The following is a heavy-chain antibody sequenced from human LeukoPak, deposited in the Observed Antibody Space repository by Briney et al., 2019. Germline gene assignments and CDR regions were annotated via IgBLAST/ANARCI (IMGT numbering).Heavy chain of an antibody. CDR2: IYDSGST. D-gene: IGHD3-22*01. J-gene: IGHJ4*02. CDR3: AIDSSGYYASFDY. V-gene: IGHV4-39*07. Sequence: SGTLSLTCTVSGASISRSGYYWGWIRQPPGKGLEWIGNIYDSGSTYYNASLQSRVTISVDTSKNQFSLKLSSVTAADTAVYYCAIDSSGYYASFDYWGQGTLVTVSS. CDR1: GASISRSGYY.